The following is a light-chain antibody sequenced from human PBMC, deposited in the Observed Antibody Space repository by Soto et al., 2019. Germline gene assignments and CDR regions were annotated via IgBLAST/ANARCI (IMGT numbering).Light chain of an antibody. CDR2: GAS. V-gene: IGKV3-15*01. CDR1: QSVGSD. J-gene: IGKJ1*01. Sequence: DMVMTLSATNLSVSPGERATLSCRASQSVGSDLAWYQQKPGQAPRLLFYGASTRATGIPARFSGSGSGTEFTLTISSLQSEDFAVYYCQQYNKLPRTFGQGTMADIK. CDR3: QQYNKLPRT.